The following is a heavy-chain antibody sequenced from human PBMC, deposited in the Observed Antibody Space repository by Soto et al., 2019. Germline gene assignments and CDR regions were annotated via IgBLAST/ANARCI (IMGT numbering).Heavy chain of an antibody. CDR3: ARDPPPYCSGGSCYSGGWFDP. CDR2: IIPIFGTA. V-gene: IGHV1-69*06. D-gene: IGHD2-15*01. Sequence: ASVKLSCKASGGTFSSYSISWVRRAPGQGLEWMGGIIPIFGTANYAQKFQGRVTITADKSTSTAYMELSSLKSEDTAVYYCARDPPPYCSGGSCYSGGWFDPWGQGTLVTVSS. CDR1: GGTFSSYS. J-gene: IGHJ5*02.